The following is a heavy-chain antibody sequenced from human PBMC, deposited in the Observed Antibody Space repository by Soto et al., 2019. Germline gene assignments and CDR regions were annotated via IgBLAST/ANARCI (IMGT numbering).Heavy chain of an antibody. J-gene: IGHJ4*02. CDR2: ITGGRDST. V-gene: IGHV3-23*01. Sequence: RGSLRLSCAVCVFTFSSYAMTWVRQAPGKGLEWVSAITGGRDSTWYADSVKGRFTISRDNSKTTLYLQMNSLRAEDTALYYCAKREHNSGGILDYWAQGTLVTVSS. CDR1: VFTFSSYA. D-gene: IGHD3-10*01. CDR3: AKREHNSGGILDY.